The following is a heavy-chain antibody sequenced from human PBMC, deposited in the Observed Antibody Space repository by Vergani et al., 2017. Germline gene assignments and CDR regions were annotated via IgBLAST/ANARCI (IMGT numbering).Heavy chain of an antibody. Sequence: EVQLVESGGGLVQPGGSLRLSCAASGFTFSSYWMSWVRQAPGKGLEWVANIKQDGSEKYYVDAVKGRFTISRDNAKNSLYRQINSQRDEDTAVYYCARDVVSVEYSSSLDYWGQGTLVTVSS. D-gene: IGHD6-6*01. J-gene: IGHJ4*02. V-gene: IGHV3-7*01. CDR2: IKQDGSEK. CDR1: GFTFSSYW. CDR3: ARDVVSVEYSSSLDY.